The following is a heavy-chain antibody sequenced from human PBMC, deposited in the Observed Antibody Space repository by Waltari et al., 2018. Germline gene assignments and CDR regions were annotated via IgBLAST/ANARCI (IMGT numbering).Heavy chain of an antibody. Sequence: EVRLEESGGKLVQPGGSLRLSCVASGFTFSDYWMDWVRQAPGKGPEWVAVIKQDGSETHYADSVKGRFTISRDNVRKSLYLQLNSLRVDDTAVYYCVTERGAHSAKGQSFDNWGQGTLVTVSA. CDR3: VTERGAHSAKGQSFDN. J-gene: IGHJ4*02. CDR1: GFTFSDYW. D-gene: IGHD1-26*01. CDR2: IKQDGSET. V-gene: IGHV3-7*01.